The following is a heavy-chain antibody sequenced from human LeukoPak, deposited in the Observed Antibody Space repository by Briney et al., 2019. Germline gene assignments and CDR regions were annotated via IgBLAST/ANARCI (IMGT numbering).Heavy chain of an antibody. CDR1: GVSISSGGYY. CDR2: IYYSGST. Sequence: TLSLTCTVSGVSISSGGYYWSWLRQHPGKGLEWIGYIYYSGSTYYNPSLKSRVTISVDTSKNQFSLKLSSVTAADTAVYYCARGAAAGTDYFDYWGQGTLVTVSS. J-gene: IGHJ4*02. D-gene: IGHD6-13*01. V-gene: IGHV4-31*03. CDR3: ARGAAAGTDYFDY.